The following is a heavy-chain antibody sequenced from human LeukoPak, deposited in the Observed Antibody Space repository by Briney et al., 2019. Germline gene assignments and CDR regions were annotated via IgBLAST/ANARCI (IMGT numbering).Heavy chain of an antibody. J-gene: IGHJ6*02. CDR3: TTGGRRSTSQYYYGMDA. V-gene: IGHV3-15*01. CDR2: IKSKTEGGTT. CDR1: GFTFTSAW. D-gene: IGHD2-2*01. Sequence: GESLRLSCAASGFTFTSAWMTWVRQAPGKGLEWVGRIKSKTEGGTTDYAAPVKGRFTISRDDSKNMVYLQMNSLKTEDTAVYYCTTGGRRSTSQYYYGMDAWGQGTTVTVSS.